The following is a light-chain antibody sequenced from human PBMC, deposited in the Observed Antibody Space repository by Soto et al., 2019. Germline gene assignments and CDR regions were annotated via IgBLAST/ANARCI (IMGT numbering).Light chain of an antibody. CDR2: GNS. Sequence: QSVLTQPPSVSGAPGQRVTISCTGSSSNIGAGYDVHWYQQLPGTAPKLLIYGNSNRPSRVPDRFSGSKSGTPAYLAITGLQAEDEADYYRQVYDSSLSGYVFGTGNKVTVL. CDR3: QVYDSSLSGYV. V-gene: IGLV1-40*01. CDR1: SSNIGAGYD. J-gene: IGLJ1*01.